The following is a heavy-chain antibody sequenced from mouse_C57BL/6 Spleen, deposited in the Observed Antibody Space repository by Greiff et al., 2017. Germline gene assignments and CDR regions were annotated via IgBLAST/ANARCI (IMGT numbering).Heavy chain of an antibody. CDR2: ISTYYGDA. D-gene: IGHD1-1*01. V-gene: IGHV1-67*01. J-gene: IGHJ4*01. CDR3: AKKESITTVVARDAMDY. CDR1: GYTFTDYA. Sequence: QVQLQQSGPELVRPGVSVKISCKGSGYTFTDYAMHWVKQSHAKSLEWIGVISTYYGDASYNQKFKDKATMTVDKSSSTAYMELARLTSEDSAVYYCAKKESITTVVARDAMDYWGQGTSVTVSS.